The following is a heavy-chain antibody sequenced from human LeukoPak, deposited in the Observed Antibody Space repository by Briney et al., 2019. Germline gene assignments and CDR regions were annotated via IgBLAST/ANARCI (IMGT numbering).Heavy chain of an antibody. Sequence: GGSLRLSCAASGFTFSSYTMNWVRQAPGKGLEWVSCINTDGSSTSYAGSVKGRFTISRDNAKNTLFLQMNSLTAEDMGVYYCAKDVARGYSRYAFDYWGQGTLVTVSS. V-gene: IGHV3-74*01. CDR2: INTDGSST. CDR3: AKDVARGYSRYAFDY. J-gene: IGHJ4*02. D-gene: IGHD5-12*01. CDR1: GFTFSSYT.